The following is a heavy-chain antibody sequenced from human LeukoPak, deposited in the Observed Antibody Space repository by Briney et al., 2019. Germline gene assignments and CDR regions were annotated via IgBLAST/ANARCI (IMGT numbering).Heavy chain of an antibody. CDR1: GGSFSGYY. V-gene: IGHV4-34*10. J-gene: IGHJ4*02. D-gene: IGHD5-24*01. CDR3: ARYRVEMAATPSHLFDY. Sequence: SETLSLTCAVYGGSFSGYYWSWTRQPPGKGLEWIGEINHSGSTNYNPSLKSRVTISVDTAKNQFSLKLSSVTAADTAVYYCARYRVEMAATPSHLFDYWGQGTLVTVSS. CDR2: INHSGST.